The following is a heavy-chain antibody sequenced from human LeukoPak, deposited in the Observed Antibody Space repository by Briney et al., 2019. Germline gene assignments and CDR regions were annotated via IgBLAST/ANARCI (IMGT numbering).Heavy chain of an antibody. V-gene: IGHV4-4*07. CDR2: IYTSGST. CDR3: ASMVYDSSGYYYWSAFDI. CDR1: GGSISSYY. Sequence: PSETLSLTCTVSGGSISSYYWSWIRQPAGKGLEWIGRIYTSGSTNYNPSLKSRVTMSVDTSKNQFSLKLSSVTAADTAVYYCASMVYDSSGYYYWSAFDIWGQGTMVTVSS. D-gene: IGHD3-22*01. J-gene: IGHJ3*02.